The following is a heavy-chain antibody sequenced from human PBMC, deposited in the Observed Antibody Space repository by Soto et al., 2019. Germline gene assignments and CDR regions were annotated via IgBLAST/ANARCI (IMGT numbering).Heavy chain of an antibody. V-gene: IGHV3-53*01. D-gene: IGHD3-3*01. CDR2: FLIGGDT. Sequence: GSLSLSCAASGFVVTDYYMSWVRQAPGKGLEWVAVFLIGGDTHYGESVKGRFTISRDNSKNTLYLQMNSLRAEDTAVYYCAREPLWSGPLPLDAFDLWGQGTMVTVSS. CDR3: AREPLWSGPLPLDAFDL. J-gene: IGHJ3*01. CDR1: GFVVTDYY.